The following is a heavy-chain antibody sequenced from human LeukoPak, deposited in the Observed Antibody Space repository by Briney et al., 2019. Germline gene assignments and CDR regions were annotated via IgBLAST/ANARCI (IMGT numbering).Heavy chain of an antibody. CDR2: IYTSGST. J-gene: IGHJ6*02. V-gene: IGHV4-61*02. CDR1: GGSISSGSYY. CDR3: AREHGSGFYYYGMDV. D-gene: IGHD3-10*01. Sequence: PSETLSPTCTVSGGSISSGSYYWSWIRQPAGKGLEWIGRIYTSGSTNYNPSLKSRVTISVDTSKNQFSLKLSSVTAADTAVYYCAREHGSGFYYYGMDVWGQGTTVTVSS.